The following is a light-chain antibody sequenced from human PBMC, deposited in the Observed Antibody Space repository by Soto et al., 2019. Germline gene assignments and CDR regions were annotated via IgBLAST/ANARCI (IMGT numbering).Light chain of an antibody. CDR2: KAS. J-gene: IGKJ1*01. V-gene: IGKV1-5*03. CDR3: QQYNSYSRT. CDR1: QTISSW. Sequence: DIQMTPSPSTLSGSVGDRVTITCRASQTISSWLAWYQQKPGRAPKLLIYKASTLKSGVPSRFSGSGSGTEFTLTISSLQPDDFATYYCQQYNSYSRTFGQGTKVDIK.